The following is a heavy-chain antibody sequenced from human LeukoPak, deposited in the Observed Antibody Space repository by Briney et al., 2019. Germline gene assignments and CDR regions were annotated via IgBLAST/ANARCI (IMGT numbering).Heavy chain of an antibody. V-gene: IGHV3-33*01. CDR1: GFTFRSYG. CDR2: IWFDGGDK. D-gene: IGHD2-8*01. Sequence: GGSLRLSCAASGFTFRSYGMHWVRQAPGKGLEWVAVIWFDGGDKHYADSVKGRFTISRDNSKNTLYLQMNSLRAEDTAVYYCSMLYIYWGQGTLVTVSS. J-gene: IGHJ4*02. CDR3: SMLYIY.